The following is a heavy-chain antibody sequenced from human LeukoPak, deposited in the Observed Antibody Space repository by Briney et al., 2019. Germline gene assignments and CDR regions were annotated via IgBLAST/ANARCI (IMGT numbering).Heavy chain of an antibody. CDR1: GVTFSSYV. CDR2: ISGSGGGT. D-gene: IGHD3-10*01. V-gene: IGHV3-23*01. J-gene: IGHJ4*02. Sequence: GGSLRLSCEASGVTFSSYVMSWVRQAPGKGPEWVSGISGSGGGTYYAASVKGRFTISRDNSKDTLYLQLNSLRADDTAIYYCVKAPNDYGSASFADYWGRGTLVTVSS. CDR3: VKAPNDYGSASFADY.